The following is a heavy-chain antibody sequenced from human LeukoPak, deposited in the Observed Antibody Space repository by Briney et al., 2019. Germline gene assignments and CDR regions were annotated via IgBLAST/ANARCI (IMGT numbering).Heavy chain of an antibody. V-gene: IGHV3-23*01. D-gene: IGHD1-1*01. J-gene: IGHJ4*02. Sequence: PGGSLRLSCAASGFTFSTYGMHWVRQAPGKGLEWVSAITGSGTGTYYADSVKGRFTISRDDSKNTLYLQMNSLRAEDTAVYYCAGMGKGTLDYWGQGTLVTVSS. CDR3: AGMGKGTLDY. CDR1: GFTFSTYG. CDR2: ITGSGTGT.